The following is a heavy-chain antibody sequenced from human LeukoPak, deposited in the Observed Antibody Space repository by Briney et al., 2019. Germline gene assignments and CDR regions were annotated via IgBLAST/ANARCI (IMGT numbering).Heavy chain of an antibody. CDR2: IKKDGSGK. V-gene: IGHV3-7*01. D-gene: IGHD4-17*01. Sequence: QSGGSLRLSCAASGFTFSSYWMSWVRQAPGKGLEWVANIKKDGSGKYYVDSVKGRFTISRDNAKNSLYLQMDSLRAEDTAVYYCARATVTAFDYWGQGTLVTVSS. CDR1: GFTFSSYW. CDR3: ARATVTAFDY. J-gene: IGHJ4*02.